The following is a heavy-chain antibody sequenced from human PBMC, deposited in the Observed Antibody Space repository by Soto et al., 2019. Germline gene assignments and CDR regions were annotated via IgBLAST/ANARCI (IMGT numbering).Heavy chain of an antibody. CDR2: ISYDGSDK. V-gene: IGHV3-30-3*01. D-gene: IGHD2-21*02. CDR3: ARYIVVVTATYAFDI. J-gene: IGHJ3*02. Sequence: QVQLVESGGGVVQPGRSLRLSCAASGFTFSSYAMHWVRQAPGKGLEWVAVISYDGSDKYYADSVKGRFTISRDNSKNTLYLQMNILRAEDTAVYYCARYIVVVTATYAFDIWGQGTMVNVSS. CDR1: GFTFSSYA.